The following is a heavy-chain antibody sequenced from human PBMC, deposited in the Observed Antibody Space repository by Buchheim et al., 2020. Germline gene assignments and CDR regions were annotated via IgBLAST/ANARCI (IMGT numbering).Heavy chain of an antibody. CDR2: INWRGDER. CDR1: GFTFDDYG. Sequence: EVHLVESGGGVVRPGGSLRLSCAASGFTFDDYGMTWVRQVPGKGLEWVAGINWRGDERGYADSVKGRFTIYRDNAKNSLYLQMDSLRAEDSALYYCARVMMGDMWDHWGQGT. CDR3: ARVMMGDMWDH. J-gene: IGHJ4*02. D-gene: IGHD3-16*01. V-gene: IGHV3-20*04.